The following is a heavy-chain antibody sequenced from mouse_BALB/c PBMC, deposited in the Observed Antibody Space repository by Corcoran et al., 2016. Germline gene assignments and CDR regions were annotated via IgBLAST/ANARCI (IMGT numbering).Heavy chain of an antibody. CDR1: GYSFTSYY. D-gene: IGHD2-10*02. V-gene: IGHV1-66*01. CDR3: ARGYGNYAMDY. CDR2: MFPGSGNT. J-gene: IGHJ4*01. Sequence: QVQLQQSGPELVKPGASVKISCKASGYSFTSYYIHWVKQRPGQGLEWIGWMFPGSGNTKYNEKFKVKATLTADTSSRTAYMQLRSLTSEDSAVYFCARGYGNYAMDYWGQGTSVTISS.